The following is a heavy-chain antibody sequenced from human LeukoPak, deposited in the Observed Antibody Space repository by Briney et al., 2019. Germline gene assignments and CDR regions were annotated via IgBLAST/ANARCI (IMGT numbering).Heavy chain of an antibody. Sequence: GGSLRLSCAASGFNVSSNYMSWVRQAPGQGLEWVSVIYRGGSTYYADSVKGRFTISRDNSKNTVYLQMISLRTEDTAVYYCVRDAGYSSTWPSSWGQGTLVTVSS. CDR1: GFNVSSNY. D-gene: IGHD6-13*01. CDR2: IYRGGST. J-gene: IGHJ4*02. CDR3: VRDAGYSSTWPSS. V-gene: IGHV3-66*02.